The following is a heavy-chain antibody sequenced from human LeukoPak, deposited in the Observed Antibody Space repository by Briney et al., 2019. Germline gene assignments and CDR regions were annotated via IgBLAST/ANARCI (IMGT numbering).Heavy chain of an antibody. V-gene: IGHV3-33*01. J-gene: IGHJ4*02. CDR1: GFTFSNYA. CDR3: ARGGDGGPDFDF. CDR2: IWYDGSDT. Sequence: GGSLRLSCAVSGFTFSNYAMHWVRQAPGTGLEWVALIWYDGSDTYYADSVKGRFTISRDNSKNTLYLQMSSLRAEDTAIYYCARGGDGGPDFDFRGQGTLVTVSS. D-gene: IGHD4-23*01.